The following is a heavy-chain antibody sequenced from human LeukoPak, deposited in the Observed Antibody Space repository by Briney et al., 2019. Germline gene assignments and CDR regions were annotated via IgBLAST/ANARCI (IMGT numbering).Heavy chain of an antibody. CDR1: GFTFSSYA. J-gene: IGHJ4*02. D-gene: IGHD1-26*01. CDR3: ARDRAVGATFYFDY. Sequence: PGGSLRLSCAASGFTFSSYAMHWVRQAPGKGLEYVSAISSNGCSTYYANSVKGRFTISRDNSKNTLYLQMGNLRAEDTAVYYCARDRAVGATFYFDYWGQGPLVPVSS. V-gene: IGHV3-64*01. CDR2: ISSNGCST.